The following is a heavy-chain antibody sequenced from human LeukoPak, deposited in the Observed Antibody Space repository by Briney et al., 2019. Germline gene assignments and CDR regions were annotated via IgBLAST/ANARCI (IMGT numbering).Heavy chain of an antibody. CDR1: DFTFSRYG. D-gene: IGHD2-15*01. CDR2: IRFDGTNN. CDR3: SKSRATGCPQD. Sequence: PGGSLRLSCAASDFTFSRYGFHWVRQAPGKGLEWVAFIRFDGTNNFYADSVKGRFTISRDNSKTTVYLQMNSLRAEDTAVYYCSKSRATGCPQDWGQGTLVTVSS. V-gene: IGHV3-30*02. J-gene: IGHJ4*02.